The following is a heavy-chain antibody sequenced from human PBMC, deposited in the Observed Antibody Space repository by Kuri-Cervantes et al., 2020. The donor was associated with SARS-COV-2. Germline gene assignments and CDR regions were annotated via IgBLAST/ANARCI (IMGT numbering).Heavy chain of an antibody. D-gene: IGHD5-18*01. CDR3: AREVRGYHYGYFDY. CDR2: IYESGTT. CDR1: GASISSSTYY. V-gene: IGHV4-39*07. J-gene: IGHJ4*02. Sequence: SETLSLTCTVSGASISSSTYYWGWIRQSPGKGLEWLGSIYESGTTNCNPSLKSRVSISVDTSKNQFSLKLNSVTAADTAVYYCAREVRGYHYGYFDYWGQGALVTVSS.